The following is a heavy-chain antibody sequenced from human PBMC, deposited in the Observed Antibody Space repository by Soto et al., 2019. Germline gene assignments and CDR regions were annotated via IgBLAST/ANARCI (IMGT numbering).Heavy chain of an antibody. Sequence: QVQLQESGPGLVKPSQTLSLTCTVSGGSINSDGYYWSWIRQHPGKGLEWIGYIHYSGNTYYNPSLHSRITISIYTSKNQFSLQVSSVTVADTAVYFCARDSLDSSGNFMRHPDAFDVWGQGTGVAVSS. D-gene: IGHD3-22*01. V-gene: IGHV4-31*03. CDR2: IHYSGNT. J-gene: IGHJ3*01. CDR3: ARDSLDSSGNFMRHPDAFDV. CDR1: GGSINSDGYY.